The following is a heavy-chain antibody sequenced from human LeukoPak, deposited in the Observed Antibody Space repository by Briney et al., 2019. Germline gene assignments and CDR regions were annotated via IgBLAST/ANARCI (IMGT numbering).Heavy chain of an antibody. V-gene: IGHV3-30*02. D-gene: IGHD2-2*02. CDR3: AKDLGDIVVVPAAILGGMGAADFDY. CDR1: GFTFSSYG. CDR2: IRYDGSNK. Sequence: GGSLRLSCAASGFTFSSYGMHWVRQAPGKGLEWVAFIRYDGSNKYYADSVKGRFTISRDNSKNTLYLQMNSLRAEDTAVYYCAKDLGDIVVVPAAILGGMGAADFDYWGQGTLVTVSS. J-gene: IGHJ4*02.